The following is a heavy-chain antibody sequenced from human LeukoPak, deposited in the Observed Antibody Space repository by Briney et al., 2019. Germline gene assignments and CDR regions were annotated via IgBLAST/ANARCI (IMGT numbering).Heavy chain of an antibody. CDR3: ARVYSSSWYVVGRPGAFDI. J-gene: IGHJ3*02. CDR1: GGSISSGSYY. Sequence: SETLSLTCTVSGGSISSGSYYWGWIRQPPGKGLEWIGSIYYSGSTYYNPSLKSRVTISVDTSKNQFSLKLSSVTAADTAVYYCARVYSSSWYVVGRPGAFDIWGQGTMVTVSS. D-gene: IGHD6-13*01. V-gene: IGHV4-39*07. CDR2: IYYSGST.